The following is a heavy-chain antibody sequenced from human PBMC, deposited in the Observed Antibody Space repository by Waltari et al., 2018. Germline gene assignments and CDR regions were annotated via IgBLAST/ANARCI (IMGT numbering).Heavy chain of an antibody. D-gene: IGHD4-17*01. J-gene: IGHJ6*02. CDR2: ISSSGSTI. Sequence: EVQLVASGGGLVQPGGSLRLSCAASGFTCSRYEMNWVRQAPGKGLQWVSYISSSGSTIYYADSVKGRFTISRDNSKNTLYLQMNSLRAEDTAVYYCAKDLKRSDVWGQGTTVTVSS. CDR1: GFTCSRYE. CDR3: AKDLKRSDV. V-gene: IGHV3-48*03.